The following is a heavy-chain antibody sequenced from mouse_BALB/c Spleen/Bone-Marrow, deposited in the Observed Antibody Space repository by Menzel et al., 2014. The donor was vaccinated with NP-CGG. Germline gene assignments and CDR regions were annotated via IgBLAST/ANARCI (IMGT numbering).Heavy chain of an antibody. CDR1: GFTFSDYY. V-gene: IGHV5-4*02. J-gene: IGHJ4*01. CDR2: ISDGGSYT. Sequence: EVKLMGSGGGLVKPGGSLKLSCAASGFTFSDYYMYWVRQTPEKRLEWVATISDGGSYTDYPGSVKGRFTVSRDNAKNNLYLQMSSLKSEDTAMYYCARTYRPFALDYWGQGTSVTVSS. CDR3: ARTYRPFALDY. D-gene: IGHD2-14*01.